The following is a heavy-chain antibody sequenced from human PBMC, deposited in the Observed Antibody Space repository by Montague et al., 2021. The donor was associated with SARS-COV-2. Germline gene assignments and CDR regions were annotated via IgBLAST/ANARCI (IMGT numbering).Heavy chain of an antibody. Sequence: SLRLSWAASGFTFRSYWMHWVRQVPGRGLVWVSRIKHDGTSTNYAASVKGRFTISRDNAKNTLSLQMNNLRAEDTAVYYCVRPLWFGDSDYYFESWGQGTLVTVSS. V-gene: IGHV3-74*01. D-gene: IGHD3-10*01. CDR2: IKHDGTST. CDR1: GFTFRSYW. J-gene: IGHJ4*02. CDR3: VRPLWFGDSDYYFES.